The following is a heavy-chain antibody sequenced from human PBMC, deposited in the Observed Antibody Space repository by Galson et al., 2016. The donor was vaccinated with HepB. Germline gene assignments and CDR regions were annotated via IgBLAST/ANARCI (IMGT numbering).Heavy chain of an antibody. Sequence: TLSLTCSVSGDSISGTASYWSWVRQPAGRGLEWIGRIYASGSTTYNPSLQSRVTISVDTSKNHVYLNLISVSTADTALYFCVRGPHRQVTDFWGPGTLVTVSS. CDR2: IYASGST. J-gene: IGHJ4*02. CDR3: VRGPHRQVTDF. V-gene: IGHV4-61*02. CDR1: GDSISGTASY.